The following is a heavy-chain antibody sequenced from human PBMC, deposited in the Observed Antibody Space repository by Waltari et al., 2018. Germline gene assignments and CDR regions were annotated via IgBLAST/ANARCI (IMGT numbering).Heavy chain of an antibody. CDR1: GGSISSYY. D-gene: IGHD6-25*01. V-gene: IGHV4-34*01. CDR2: INHSGST. J-gene: IGHJ6*03. Sequence: VQLQESGPGLVKPSETLSLTCTVSGGSISSYYWRWIRQPPGKGLEWIGEINHSGSTNYNPSLKSRVTISVDTSKNQFSLKLSSVTAADTAVYYCARGQYYSSGLWYYYYYYMDVWGKGTTVTVSS. CDR3: ARGQYYSSGLWYYYYYYMDV.